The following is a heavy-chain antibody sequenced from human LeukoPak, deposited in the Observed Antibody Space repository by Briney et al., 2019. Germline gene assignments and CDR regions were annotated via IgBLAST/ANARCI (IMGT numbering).Heavy chain of an antibody. Sequence: PSETLSLTCTVSGYSISSGYYWGWIRQPPGKGLEWIGYIYYSGSTKYNPSLKSRVTISVDTSKNQFSLRLSSVTAADTAVYYCARVRSYSTPYFDYWGQGTLVTVSS. V-gene: IGHV4-61*01. CDR3: ARVRSYSTPYFDY. D-gene: IGHD1-26*01. J-gene: IGHJ4*02. CDR2: IYYSGST. CDR1: GYSISSGYY.